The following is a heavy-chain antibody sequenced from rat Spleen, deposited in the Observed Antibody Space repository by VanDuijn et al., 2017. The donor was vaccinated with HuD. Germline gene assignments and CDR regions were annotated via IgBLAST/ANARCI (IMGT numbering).Heavy chain of an antibody. V-gene: IGHV5-7*01. CDR3: SRAIRSAGLYYFDY. J-gene: IGHJ2*01. Sequence: EVQVVESGGGLVQPGRSMKLSCAASGFTFSNYDMAWVRQAPKKGLEWVAAISYDGGSTDYRESVKGRFTIARDNAKSTLYLQMDSLRSEDTATYYCSRAIRSAGLYYFDYWGQGVMVTVSS. CDR1: GFTFSNYD. CDR2: ISYDGGST. D-gene: IGHD1-11*01.